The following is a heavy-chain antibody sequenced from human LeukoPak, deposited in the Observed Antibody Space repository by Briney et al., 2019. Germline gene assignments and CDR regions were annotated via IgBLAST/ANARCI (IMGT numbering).Heavy chain of an antibody. CDR3: ARLSGDYYDSSGYYYAFDY. D-gene: IGHD3-22*01. V-gene: IGHV4-59*08. Sequence: SETLSLTCTVSGGSISSYYWSWIRQPPGKGLEWIGYIYYSGSTNYNPSLKSRVTISVDTSKNQFSLKLSSVTAADTAVYYCARLSGDYYDSSGYYYAFDYWGQGTLVTVSS. CDR1: GGSISSYY. CDR2: IYYSGST. J-gene: IGHJ4*02.